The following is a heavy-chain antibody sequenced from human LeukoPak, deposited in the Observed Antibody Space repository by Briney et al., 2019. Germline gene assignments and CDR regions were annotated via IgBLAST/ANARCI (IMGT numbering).Heavy chain of an antibody. CDR2: MNPNSGNT. V-gene: IGHV1-8*01. J-gene: IGHJ4*02. Sequence: ASVKVPCKASGYTFTSYDINWVRQATGQGLEWMGWMNPNSGNTGYAQKFQGRVTMTRNTSISTAYMELSSLRSEDTAVYYCARGISSGWELDYWGQGTLVTVSS. CDR1: GYTFTSYD. CDR3: ARGISSGWELDY. D-gene: IGHD6-19*01.